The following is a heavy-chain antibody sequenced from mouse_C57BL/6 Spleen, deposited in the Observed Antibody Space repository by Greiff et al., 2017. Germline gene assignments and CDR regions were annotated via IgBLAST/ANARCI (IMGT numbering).Heavy chain of an antibody. CDR1: GFTFTDYY. V-gene: IGHV7-4*01. Sequence: EVQGVESGGGLVQPGASLRLSCAASGFTFTDYYMSWVRQPPGKAPEWLALIRNKANGYTTEYTASVKGRFTISRDNSQNILYLQMNTLRDEDSATYYGVKANYYDYSWFAYWGQGTLVTVSA. CDR3: VKANYYDYSWFAY. D-gene: IGHD2-4*01. J-gene: IGHJ3*01. CDR2: IRNKANGYTT.